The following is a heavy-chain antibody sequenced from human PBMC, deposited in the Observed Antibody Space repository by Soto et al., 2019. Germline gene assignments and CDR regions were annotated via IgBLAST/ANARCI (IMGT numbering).Heavy chain of an antibody. CDR2: IYYSGST. CDR3: ARAPIPNWNYYGMDV. J-gene: IGHJ6*02. Sequence: PSETLSLTCTVSGGSVNSGGYHWSWIRQHPGKGLEWIGDIYYSGSTYYNPSLKSRVTISIDTSTNHFSLHLSALTAADMAVYYCARAPIPNWNYYGMDVWGQGTTVTVSS. CDR1: GGSVNSGGYH. V-gene: IGHV4-31*03. D-gene: IGHD1-1*01.